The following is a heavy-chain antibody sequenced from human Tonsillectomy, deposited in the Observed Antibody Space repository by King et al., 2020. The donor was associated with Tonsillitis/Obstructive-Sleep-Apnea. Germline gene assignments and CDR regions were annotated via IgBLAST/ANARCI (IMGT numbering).Heavy chain of an antibody. V-gene: IGHV3-23*04. CDR1: GFTFSSYA. CDR3: AKDWGDIAARPRHFDY. J-gene: IGHJ4*02. Sequence: VQLVESGGGLVQPGVSLRLSCAASGFTFSSYAMSWVRHAPGKGPEWVSAISGSGGSKYYADSVKGRFTISRENSKNTLNLQMNSLRAEDTAVYYCAKDWGDIAARPRHFDYWGQGTLVTVSS. D-gene: IGHD6-6*01. CDR2: ISGSGGSK.